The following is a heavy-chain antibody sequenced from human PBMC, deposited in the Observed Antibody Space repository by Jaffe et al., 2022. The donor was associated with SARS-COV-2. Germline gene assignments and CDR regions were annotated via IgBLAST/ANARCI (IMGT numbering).Heavy chain of an antibody. CDR2: IYHSDT. J-gene: IGHJ4*02. D-gene: IGHD3-10*01. CDR3: ARDNGASGIGSFDY. V-gene: IGHV4-31*03. Sequence: QVQLQESGPGLVKPSQTLSLTCSVSGGFINSGGYYWNWIRQHPGRGLEWIGYIYHSDTYFNPSLKSRITISVDTSKNQFSLNLNSVTAADTAVYYCARDNGASGIGSFDYWGQGTLVTVSS. CDR1: GGFINSGGYY.